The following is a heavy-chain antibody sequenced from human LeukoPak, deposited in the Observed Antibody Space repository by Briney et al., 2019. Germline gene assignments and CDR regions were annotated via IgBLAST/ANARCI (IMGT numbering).Heavy chain of an antibody. D-gene: IGHD2-2*01. CDR3: VRLLISSSTLNAFDI. J-gene: IGHJ3*02. Sequence: SVKVSCKASGGTFSSYAISWVRQAPGQGLEWMGGIIPIFDTANYAQSFQGRVTFTADESTSTAYMELSSLRSEDAAVYYCVRLLISSSTLNAFDIWGQGTMVTVSS. V-gene: IGHV1-69*13. CDR1: GGTFSSYA. CDR2: IIPIFDTA.